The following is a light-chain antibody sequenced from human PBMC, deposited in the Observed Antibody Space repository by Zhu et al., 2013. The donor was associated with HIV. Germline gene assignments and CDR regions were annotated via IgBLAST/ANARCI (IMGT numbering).Light chain of an antibody. J-gene: IGLJ2*01. CDR3: CSYAGSRV. CDR1: NIGLKS. V-gene: IGLV3-21*01. CDR2: DDR. Sequence: SYELTQPPSVSVAPGKTARVTCGGNNIGLKSVQWYQQKPGQAPVLVIYDDRDRPSGIPERFSGSNSGNTASLTISGLQAEDEADYYCCSYAGSRVFGGGTTDRP.